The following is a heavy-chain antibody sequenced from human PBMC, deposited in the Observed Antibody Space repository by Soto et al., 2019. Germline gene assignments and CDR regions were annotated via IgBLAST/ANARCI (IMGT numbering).Heavy chain of an antibody. D-gene: IGHD3-3*01. J-gene: IGHJ4*02. CDR2: ISGSDGKT. CDR3: AKWSYLDY. Sequence: GGSLRLSCTTSGFSFASFAMTWVRQAPGKGLEWVATISGSDGKTYYADSVKGRFTISRDTSRNTLYLQMNSLRADDTAIYYCAKWSYLDYWGQGTRVTVSS. V-gene: IGHV3-23*01. CDR1: GFSFASFA.